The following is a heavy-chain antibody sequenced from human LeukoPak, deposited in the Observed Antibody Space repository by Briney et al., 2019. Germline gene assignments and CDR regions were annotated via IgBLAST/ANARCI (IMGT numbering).Heavy chain of an antibody. CDR2: ISWNSGKI. CDR3: AKDSSSWYDYFDY. V-gene: IGHV3-9*01. D-gene: IGHD6-13*01. Sequence: GGSLRLSCAASGFTFSSYGMHWVRQAPGKGLEWVSGISWNSGKIDYADSVKGRFTISRDNAKNSLYLQMNSLRAEDTALYYCAKDSSSWYDYFDYWGQGTLVTVSS. J-gene: IGHJ4*02. CDR1: GFTFSSYG.